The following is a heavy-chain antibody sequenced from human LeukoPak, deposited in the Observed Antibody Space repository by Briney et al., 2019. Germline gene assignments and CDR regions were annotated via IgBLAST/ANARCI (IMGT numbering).Heavy chain of an antibody. V-gene: IGHV4-4*07. J-gene: IGHJ4*02. D-gene: IGHD3-22*01. CDR1: GGSISSYY. CDR3: ARDTYYYDSSGYWADY. CDR2: IYTSGST. Sequence: PSETLSLTCTVSGGSISSYYWSWIRQPPGKGLEWIGRIYTSGSTNYNPSLKSRVTMSVDTSKNQFSLKLSSVTAADTAVYYCARDTYYYDSSGYWADYWGQGTLVTVSS.